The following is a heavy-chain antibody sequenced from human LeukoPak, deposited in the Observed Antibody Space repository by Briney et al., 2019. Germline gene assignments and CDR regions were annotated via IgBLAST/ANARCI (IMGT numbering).Heavy chain of an antibody. CDR3: ARVPDTYYDFWSGFGSRVDV. CDR2: IIPILGIA. D-gene: IGHD3-3*01. CDR1: GGTFSSYA. V-gene: IGHV1-69*04. Sequence: SVKVSCKASGGTFSSYAISWVRQAPGQGLEWMGRIIPILGIANYAQKFQGRVTITADKSTSTAYMELSSLRSEDTAVYYCARVPDTYYDFWSGFGSRVDVWGQGATVTVSS. J-gene: IGHJ6*02.